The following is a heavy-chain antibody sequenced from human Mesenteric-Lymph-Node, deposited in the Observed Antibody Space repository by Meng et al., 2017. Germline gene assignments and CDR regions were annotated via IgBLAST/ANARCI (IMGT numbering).Heavy chain of an antibody. J-gene: IGHJ3*01. D-gene: IGHD6-13*01. V-gene: IGHV3-43D*03. Sequence: GESLKISCAASGFTFDDYAMHWVRQAPGKGLEWVSLITWDGGSTSYADSVKGRFTISRDNIKNSLYLQMDSLRAEDTAFYYCAKVNGYASSAPHDAFDVWGQGTMVTVSS. CDR3: AKVNGYASSAPHDAFDV. CDR1: GFTFDDYA. CDR2: ITWDGGST.